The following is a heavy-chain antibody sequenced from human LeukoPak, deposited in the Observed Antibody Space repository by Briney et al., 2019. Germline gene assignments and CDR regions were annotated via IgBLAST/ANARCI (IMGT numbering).Heavy chain of an antibody. CDR2: IQQTGREK. V-gene: IGHV3-7*01. Sequence: GGSLRLSCVASDFIFSRYWMSWVRQAPGKGLEWVANIQQTGREKYYVDSVKGRFTISRDNAKNSLYLQMNSLRVEDTAMYYCARRGYDSSGYHDAFDIWGQGTMVTVSS. J-gene: IGHJ3*02. CDR1: DFIFSRYW. CDR3: ARRGYDSSGYHDAFDI. D-gene: IGHD3-22*01.